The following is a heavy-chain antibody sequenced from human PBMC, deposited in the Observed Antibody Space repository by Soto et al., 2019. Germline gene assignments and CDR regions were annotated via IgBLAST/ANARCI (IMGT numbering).Heavy chain of an antibody. CDR3: AGGQYYFDY. V-gene: IGHV3-30*03. J-gene: IGHJ4*02. D-gene: IGHD2-15*01. CDR2: ISYDGSNK. Sequence: QVQLVESGGGLVQPGGSLRLSCAASGFPFSSYGMHWVRQAPGKGLEWVAHISYDGSNKHYTDSVKGRFTISRDNSKNMLYLQMSSLRAEDTAVYYCAGGQYYFDYCGQGTRVSVSS. CDR1: GFPFSSYG.